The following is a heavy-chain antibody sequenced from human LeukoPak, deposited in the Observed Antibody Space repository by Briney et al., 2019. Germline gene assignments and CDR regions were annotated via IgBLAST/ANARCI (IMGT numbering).Heavy chain of an antibody. D-gene: IGHD7-27*01. CDR1: GGSFSGYY. J-gene: IGHJ4*02. Sequence: SETLSLTCAVYGGSFSGYYWSWIRQPPGKGLEWIGEINHSGSTNYNPSLKSRVTISVDTSKNQFSLKLSSVTAADTAVYYCARTNYHWGSTRTHYGYWGQGTLVTVSS. V-gene: IGHV4-34*01. CDR2: INHSGST. CDR3: ARTNYHWGSTRTHYGY.